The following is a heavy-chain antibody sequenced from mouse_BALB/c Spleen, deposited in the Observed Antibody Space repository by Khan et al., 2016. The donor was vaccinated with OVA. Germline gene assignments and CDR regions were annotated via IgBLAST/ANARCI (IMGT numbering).Heavy chain of an antibody. CDR2: ISSGSSTI. J-gene: IGHJ1*01. CDR3: ARSGGIFHWYFDV. CDR1: GFTFSSFG. Sequence: DVQLVESGGGLVQPGGSRKLSCAASGFTFSSFGMHWVRQAPKKGLEWVAYISSGSSTIYYVDTVKGRFTISRDSPKNTLFLQMTSLRSEDTAMYYCARSGGIFHWYFDVWGAGTSVTVSS. V-gene: IGHV5-17*02. D-gene: IGHD3-1*01.